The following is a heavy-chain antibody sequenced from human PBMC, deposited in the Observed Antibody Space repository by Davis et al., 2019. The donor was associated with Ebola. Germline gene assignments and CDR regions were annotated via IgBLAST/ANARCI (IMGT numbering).Heavy chain of an antibody. D-gene: IGHD6-6*01. CDR1: CFSFSTYS. CDR2: ISTSSSPI. J-gene: IGHJ3*02. V-gene: IGHV3-48*02. Sequence: GESLKISCASSCFSFSTYSMNPVRQALGTGLEWVSYISTSSSPIYYADSVKGRFTISRDNAKNSLYLQMNSLRDEDTAVYYCARDQGAIAARPSAFDMWGQGTMVTVSS. CDR3: ARDQGAIAARPSAFDM.